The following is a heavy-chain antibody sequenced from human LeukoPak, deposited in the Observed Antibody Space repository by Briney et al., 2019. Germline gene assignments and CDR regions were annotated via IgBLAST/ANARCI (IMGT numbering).Heavy chain of an antibody. V-gene: IGHV1-18*01. D-gene: IGHD5-18*01. CDR3: ARVTIQLWYNDY. Sequence: GASAKVSCKASGYTFTSYGISWVRQAPGQGLEWMGWISAYNGNTNYAQKLQGRVTMTTDTSTSTAYMELRSLRSDGTAVYYCARVTIQLWYNDYWGQGTLVTVSS. CDR2: ISAYNGNT. CDR1: GYTFTSYG. J-gene: IGHJ4*02.